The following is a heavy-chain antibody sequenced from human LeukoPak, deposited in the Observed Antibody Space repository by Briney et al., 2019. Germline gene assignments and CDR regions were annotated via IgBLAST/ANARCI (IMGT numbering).Heavy chain of an antibody. CDR1: GGSFSGYY. D-gene: IGHD6-13*01. J-gene: IGHJ5*02. CDR2: INHSGST. CDR3: ARIMDFGSSWYVSVRGNWFDP. Sequence: SETLSLTCAVYGGSFSGYYWSWIRQPPGKGLEWIGEINHSGSTNYNPSLKSRVTISVDTSKNQFSLKLSSVTAADTAVYYCARIMDFGSSWYVSVRGNWFDPWGQGTLVTVSS. V-gene: IGHV4-34*01.